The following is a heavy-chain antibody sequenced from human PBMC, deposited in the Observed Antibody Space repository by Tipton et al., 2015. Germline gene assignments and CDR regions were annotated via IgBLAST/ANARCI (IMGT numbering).Heavy chain of an antibody. CDR3: ARQLLVNYDSID. CDR2: IKTDGSDE. J-gene: IGHJ4*02. V-gene: IGHV3-7*01. Sequence: SLRLSCVASGFTFTNYWMSWVRQAPGKGPEWVANIKTDGSDEYYVDSVKGRFTISRDNAKNSVYLQMNSLRVEDTAVYYCARQLLVNYDSIDWGQGILVAVS. CDR1: GFTFTNYW. D-gene: IGHD3-3*01.